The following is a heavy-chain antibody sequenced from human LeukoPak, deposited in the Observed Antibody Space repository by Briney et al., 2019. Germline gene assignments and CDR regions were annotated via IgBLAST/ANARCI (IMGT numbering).Heavy chain of an antibody. D-gene: IGHD6-13*01. CDR3: ARDTSAAGHDAFDI. CDR1: GFTFSSYA. CDR2: ISSSSSYI. V-gene: IGHV3-21*01. Sequence: KPGGSLRLSCAASGFTFSSYAMHWVRQAPGKGLEWVSSISSSSSYIYYADSVKGRFTISRDNAKNSLYLQMNSLRAEDTAVYYCARDTSAAGHDAFDIWGQGTMVTVSS. J-gene: IGHJ3*02.